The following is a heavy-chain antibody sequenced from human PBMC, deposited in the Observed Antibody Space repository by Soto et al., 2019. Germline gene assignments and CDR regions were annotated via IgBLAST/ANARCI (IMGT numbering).Heavy chain of an antibody. D-gene: IGHD6-19*01. CDR1: GFTFSSYD. Sequence: EVQLVESGGGLVQPGGSLRLSCAASGFTFSSYDMHWVRQATGKGLEWVSAIGTAGDTYYPGSVKGRFTISRENAKNSLYLQMNSLRAGDTAVYYCAREKWLGRRYYYYGMDVWGQGTTVTVSS. V-gene: IGHV3-13*01. J-gene: IGHJ6*02. CDR2: IGTAGDT. CDR3: AREKWLGRRYYYYGMDV.